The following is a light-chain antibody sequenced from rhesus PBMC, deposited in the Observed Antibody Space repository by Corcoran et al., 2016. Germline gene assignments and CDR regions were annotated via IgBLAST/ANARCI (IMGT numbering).Light chain of an antibody. CDR1: QNIYSS. J-gene: IGKJ2*01. CDR2: AAS. V-gene: IGKV1S12*01. Sequence: DIQRTQSPSALSASVGERVTISCRSSQNIYSSLAWFQQKTGKAPKLLIYAASRLQTGIPSRVFGRESGTAFTLTISCLHPVASATYFCLHYYNNPYTFGQGTKVQIK. CDR3: LHYYNNPYT.